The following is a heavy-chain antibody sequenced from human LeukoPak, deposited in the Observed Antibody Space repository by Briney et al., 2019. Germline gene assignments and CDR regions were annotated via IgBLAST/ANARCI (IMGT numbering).Heavy chain of an antibody. J-gene: IGHJ4*02. CDR1: GFTFSSYG. D-gene: IGHD3-10*01. CDR3: AKRGVIIRVILVGFHKEAYYFDS. Sequence: PGRSLRLSCAASGFTFSSYGMHWVRQAPGKGLEWVAVISYDGGNKYYADSVKGRFTISRDNSKNTLYLQMNSLRAEDTAVYFCAKRGVIIRVILVGFHKEAYYFDSWGQGALVTVSS. V-gene: IGHV3-30*18. CDR2: ISYDGGNK.